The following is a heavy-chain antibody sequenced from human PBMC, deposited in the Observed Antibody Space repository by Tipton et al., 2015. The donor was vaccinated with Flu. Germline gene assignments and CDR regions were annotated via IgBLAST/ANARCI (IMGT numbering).Heavy chain of an antibody. CDR2: IKQDGSDK. J-gene: IGHJ4*02. CDR3: AREYSSGCLG. CDR1: GFTLSSYW. Sequence: SLRLSCAVSGFTLSSYWMSWVRQAPGKGLEWVANIKQDGSDKYYVDSVKGRFTISRDNAKNSLYLQMNSLRAEDTAVYYCAREYSSGCLGWGQGTLVTVSS. V-gene: IGHV3-7*01. D-gene: IGHD6-19*01.